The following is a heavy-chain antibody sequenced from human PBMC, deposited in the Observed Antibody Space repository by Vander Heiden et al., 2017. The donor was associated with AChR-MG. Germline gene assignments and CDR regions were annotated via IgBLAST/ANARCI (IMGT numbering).Heavy chain of an antibody. CDR3: ARGLEAVAGDNWFDP. D-gene: IGHD6-19*01. J-gene: IGHJ5*02. CDR2: IYPGDSDT. CDR1: GYSFTSYW. Sequence: EVPLVQSAAVVKKPAGSLNISCKGSGYSFTSYWIGWGRQMPGKGLEWMGIIYPGDSDTRYSPSFQGQVTISADKSISNAYLQWSSLKASDTAMYYCARGLEAVAGDNWFDPWGQGTLVTVSS. V-gene: IGHV5-51*01.